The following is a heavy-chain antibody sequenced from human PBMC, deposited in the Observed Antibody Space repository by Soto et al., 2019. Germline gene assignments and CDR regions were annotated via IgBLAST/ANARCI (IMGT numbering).Heavy chain of an antibody. CDR1: GFTFRNVW. Sequence: GGSLRLSCGASGFTFRNVWMHWVRQAPGKGLVWVSRINSDGSATDYADSVKGRFTISRDNAKNTLSLQMNSLRAEDTAVYYCAREGDAFDIWGQGTLVTVSS. CDR3: AREGDAFDI. D-gene: IGHD3-10*01. V-gene: IGHV3-74*01. J-gene: IGHJ3*02. CDR2: INSDGSAT.